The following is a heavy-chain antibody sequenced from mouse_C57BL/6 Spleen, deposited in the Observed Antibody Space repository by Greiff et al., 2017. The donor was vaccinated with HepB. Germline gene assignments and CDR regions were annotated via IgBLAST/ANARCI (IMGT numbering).Heavy chain of an antibody. CDR2: ISDGGSYT. CDR1: GFTFSSYA. Sequence: EVMLVESGGGLVKPGGSLKLSCAASGFTFSSYAMSWVRQTPEKRLEWVATISDGGSYTYYPDNVKGRFTISRDNAKHNLYLQMSHLKSEDTAMYYCARDKYYAMDYWGQGTSVTVSS. V-gene: IGHV5-4*01. J-gene: IGHJ4*01. CDR3: ARDKYYAMDY.